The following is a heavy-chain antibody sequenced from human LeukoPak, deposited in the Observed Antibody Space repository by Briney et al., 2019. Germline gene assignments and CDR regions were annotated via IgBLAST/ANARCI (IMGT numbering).Heavy chain of an antibody. J-gene: IGHJ3*02. D-gene: IGHD2-2*01. CDR3: ARGSCSNIRCHGAFDI. CDR2: ISPRGDIT. V-gene: IGHV3-23*01. CDR1: GFIFSNHG. Sequence: GGSLRLSCAASGFIFSNHGMNWVRQAPGKGLEWVSGISPRGDITYYTDSVKGRFTVSRDNSKSTLYLQMNSLRVDDTAVYYCARGSCSNIRCHGAFDIWGQGTMVTVSS.